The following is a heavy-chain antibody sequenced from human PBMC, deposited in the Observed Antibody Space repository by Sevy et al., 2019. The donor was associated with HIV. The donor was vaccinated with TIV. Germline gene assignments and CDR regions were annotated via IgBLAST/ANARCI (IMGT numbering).Heavy chain of an antibody. V-gene: IGHV3-49*03. CDR1: GFTFDDYA. J-gene: IGHJ4*02. CDR3: ARGLATADTPEYYFDS. CDR2: ITRNSYEAYGGTT. Sequence: GGSLRLSCTTSGFTFDDYAMSWFRQAPGKGLEWVAFITRNSYEAYGGTTHYAASVIGRLIISRDDSKTIAYLQMNSLKSEDTAVYYCARGLATADTPEYYFDSWGQGTLVTVSS. D-gene: IGHD5-12*01.